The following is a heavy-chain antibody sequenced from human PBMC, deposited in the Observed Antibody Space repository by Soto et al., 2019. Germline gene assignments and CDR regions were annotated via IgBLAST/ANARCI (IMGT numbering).Heavy chain of an antibody. Sequence: GASVKVSCKASGGTFSSYAISWVRQAPGQGLEWMGGIIPIFGTANYAQKFQGRVTITADESTSTAYMELSSLRSEDTAVYYCATGTMVRGVIIPLGPDYWGQGTLVTVSS. CDR2: IIPIFGTA. D-gene: IGHD3-10*01. V-gene: IGHV1-69*13. CDR1: GGTFSSYA. J-gene: IGHJ4*02. CDR3: ATGTMVRGVIIPLGPDY.